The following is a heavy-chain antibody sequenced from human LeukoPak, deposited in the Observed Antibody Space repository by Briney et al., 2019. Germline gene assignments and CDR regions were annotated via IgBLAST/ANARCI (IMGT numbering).Heavy chain of an antibody. CDR1: GFTFSTSA. D-gene: IGHD5-24*01. CDR2: IIVGSGAT. CDR3: ATYTPSRDGYRVSSGAFDI. J-gene: IGHJ3*02. Sequence: SVKVSCKTSGFTFSTSAVQWVRQARGQRLEWIGWIIVGSGATNYAQSLQGRFTITRDMSTNTAYMELSSLRSEDTAVYYCATYTPSRDGYRVSSGAFDIWGQGTMVTVSS. V-gene: IGHV1-58*01.